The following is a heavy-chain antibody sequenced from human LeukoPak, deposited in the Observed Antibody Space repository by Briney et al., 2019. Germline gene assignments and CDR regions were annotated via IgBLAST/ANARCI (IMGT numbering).Heavy chain of an antibody. CDR1: GGSFSGYY. CDR2: INHSGST. J-gene: IGHJ5*02. V-gene: IGHV4-34*01. Sequence: SETLSLTCAVYGGSFSGYYWSWIRQPPGKGLEWIGEINHSGSTNYNPSLKSRVTISVAPSKNQFSLKLRSVTAADTAVYYCARKEGGQLVNTRRWFDPWGQGTLVTVSS. D-gene: IGHD6-13*01. CDR3: ARKEGGQLVNTRRWFDP.